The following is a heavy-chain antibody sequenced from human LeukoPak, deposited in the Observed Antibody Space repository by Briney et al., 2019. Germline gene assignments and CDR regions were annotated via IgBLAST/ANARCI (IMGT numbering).Heavy chain of an antibody. CDR1: GFTFSSYA. D-gene: IGHD1-26*01. J-gene: IGHJ4*02. CDR2: ISGSGGST. V-gene: IGHV3-23*01. Sequence: GGSLRLSCAASGFTFSSYAMSWVRQAPGKGLEWVSAISGSGGSTYYADSVKGRFTISRDNAKNSLYLQMNSLRAEDTAVYYCAKSSGSYFDYWGQGTLVTVSS. CDR3: AKSSGSYFDY.